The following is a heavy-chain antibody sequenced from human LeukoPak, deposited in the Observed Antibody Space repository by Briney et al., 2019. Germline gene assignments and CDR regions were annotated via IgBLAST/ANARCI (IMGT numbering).Heavy chain of an antibody. CDR1: GFTFSSYS. D-gene: IGHD1-26*01. V-gene: IGHV3-48*01. CDR2: ISSSSSTI. Sequence: PGGSLRLSCAASGFTFSSYSMNWVRQAPGKGLEWVSYISSSSSTIYYADSVKGRFTISRDNSKNTLYLQMNSLRAEDTAVYYCAKYPKWELLWGYFDYWGQGTLVTVSS. CDR3: AKYPKWELLWGYFDY. J-gene: IGHJ4*02.